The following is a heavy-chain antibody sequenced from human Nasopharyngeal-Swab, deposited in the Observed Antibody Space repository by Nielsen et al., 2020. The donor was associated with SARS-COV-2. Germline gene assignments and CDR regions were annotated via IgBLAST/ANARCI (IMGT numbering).Heavy chain of an antibody. CDR1: GFPISRYW. Sequence: ESLKISCAASGFPISRYWMLWVRHAPGKGLVWVSRLHSDGSGTTYADSVRGRFTISRDNAKNTLYLQMNSLRAEDTAVYYCARGGDGYSMDYWGQGTLVTVSS. J-gene: IGHJ4*02. CDR2: LHSDGSGT. D-gene: IGHD5-24*01. CDR3: ARGGDGYSMDY. V-gene: IGHV3-74*01.